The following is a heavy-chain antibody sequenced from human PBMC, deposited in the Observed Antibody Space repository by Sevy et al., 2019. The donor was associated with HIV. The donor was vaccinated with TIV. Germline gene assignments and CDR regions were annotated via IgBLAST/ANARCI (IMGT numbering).Heavy chain of an antibody. CDR1: GYTFIGYY. J-gene: IGHJ4*02. V-gene: IGHV1-2*02. CDR3: ARGRGLLAVTASRFDFAH. CDR2: INPNSGGT. Sequence: ASVKVSCKASGYTFIGYYIHWVRQAPGQGLEWMGWINPNSGGTNYEQRFQGRVTMTSDTSISTACLELSRVRSDDTAVYYCARGRGLLAVTASRFDFAHWGQGTLVTVSS. D-gene: IGHD2-21*02.